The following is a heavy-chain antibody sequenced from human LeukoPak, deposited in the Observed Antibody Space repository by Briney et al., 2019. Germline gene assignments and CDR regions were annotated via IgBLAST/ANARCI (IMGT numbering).Heavy chain of an antibody. CDR2: IYYSGTT. V-gene: IGHV4-59*01. CDR3: ARGVYIAAAQYGY. Sequence: SETLSLTCTDSAGSISSYYWRWIRQPPGKGLEWIGYIYYSGTTNYNPSLKSRVTISVDTSKNQFSLKLSSVTAADTAVYYCARGVYIAAAQYGYWGQGTLVTVSS. J-gene: IGHJ4*02. CDR1: AGSISSYY. D-gene: IGHD6-13*01.